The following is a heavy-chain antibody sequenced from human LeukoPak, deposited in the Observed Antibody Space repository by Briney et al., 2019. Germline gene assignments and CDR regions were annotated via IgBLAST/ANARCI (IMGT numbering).Heavy chain of an antibody. CDR3: ARGGYYYGSGSYLDY. J-gene: IGHJ4*02. V-gene: IGHV4-59*01. Sequence: SETLSLTCTVSGGSISSYYWSWIRQPPGKGLEWIGYIYYSGSTNYIPSLKSRLTISVDTSKNQFSLKLSSVTAADTAVCYCARGGYYYGSGSYLDYWGQGTLVTVSS. CDR2: IYYSGST. D-gene: IGHD3-10*01. CDR1: GGSISSYY.